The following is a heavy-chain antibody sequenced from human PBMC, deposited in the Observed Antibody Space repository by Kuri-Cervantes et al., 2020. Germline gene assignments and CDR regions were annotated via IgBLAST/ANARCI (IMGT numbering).Heavy chain of an antibody. Sequence: LRLSCAASGFTFSDHYMDWVRQAPGKGLGWIGYIYHSGSNYYNPSLKSRVTISVDRSKNQFSLKLSSVTAADTAVYYCARDHYGSGSYINNWFDPWGQGTLVTVSS. CDR3: ARDHYGSGSYINNWFDP. CDR1: GFTFSDHY. D-gene: IGHD3-10*01. CDR2: IYHSGSN. J-gene: IGHJ5*02. V-gene: IGHV4-30-2*01.